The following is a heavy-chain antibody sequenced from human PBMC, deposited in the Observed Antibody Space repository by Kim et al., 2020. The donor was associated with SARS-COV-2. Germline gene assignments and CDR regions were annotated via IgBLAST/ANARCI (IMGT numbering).Heavy chain of an antibody. V-gene: IGHV4-34*01. D-gene: IGHD3-9*01. CDR3: GRGGYDILTGSFFDY. J-gene: IGHJ4*02. Sequence: PSLKSRVTISVDTSKNQFSLKLSSVTAADTAVYYCGRGGYDILTGSFFDYWGQGTLVTVSS.